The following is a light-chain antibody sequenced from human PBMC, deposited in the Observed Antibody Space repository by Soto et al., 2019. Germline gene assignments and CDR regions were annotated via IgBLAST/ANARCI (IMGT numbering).Light chain of an antibody. CDR3: SSSAGTNSFVL. J-gene: IGLJ3*02. V-gene: IGLV2-8*01. Sequence: QSALTQPPSASGSPGQSVTISCTRNSSDIGGYNSVSWYQQHPGKAPKLMIYEVNKRPLGVPERFSGSKSGNTASLTVSGLQADDEADYYCSSSAGTNSFVLFGGGTKLTVL. CDR1: SSDIGGYNS. CDR2: EVN.